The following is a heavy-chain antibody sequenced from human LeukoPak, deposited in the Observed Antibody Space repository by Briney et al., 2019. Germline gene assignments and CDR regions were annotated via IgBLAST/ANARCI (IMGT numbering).Heavy chain of an antibody. D-gene: IGHD6-19*01. CDR3: ARRVADGGWHFGY. CDR2: IYYVGST. Sequence: PSETLSLTCTVSGGSISSSSYYWDWIRQSPGKGLEWLGSIYYVGSTYYNPSLESRVTISVDTSKNQFSLKLGSVTAADTAVHFCARRVADGGWHFGYWGQGTLVTVSS. CDR1: GGSISSSSYY. J-gene: IGHJ4*02. V-gene: IGHV4-39*01.